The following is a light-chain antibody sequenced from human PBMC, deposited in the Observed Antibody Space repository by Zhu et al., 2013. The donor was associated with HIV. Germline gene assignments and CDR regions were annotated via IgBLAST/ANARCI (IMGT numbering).Light chain of an antibody. CDR3: SSFRPDSYV. Sequence: QSALTQPPSASGSPGQSVTISCTGTSSDVGGYNYVSWYQQHPGKAPKLMIYEVSKRPSGVPDRFSGSKSGNTASLTISGLQAEDEGDYYCSSFRPDSYVFGTGTKVTVL. CDR1: SSDVGGYNY. J-gene: IGLJ1*01. CDR2: EVS. V-gene: IGLV2-8*01.